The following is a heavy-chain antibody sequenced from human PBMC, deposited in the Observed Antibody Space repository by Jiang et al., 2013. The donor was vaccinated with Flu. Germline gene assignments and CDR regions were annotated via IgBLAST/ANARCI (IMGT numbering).Heavy chain of an antibody. Sequence: RLSCAASGFTFSSYVMSWVRQAPGKGLEWVSAISGSGGSTYYADSVKDRFTISRDNSKNTLYLQMNSLRAEDTAVYYCAKLRERYYYYYGMDVWGQGTTVTVSS. J-gene: IGHJ6*02. D-gene: IGHD1-26*01. CDR3: AKLRERYYYYYGMDV. CDR2: ISGSGGST. V-gene: IGHV3-23*01. CDR1: GFTFSSYV.